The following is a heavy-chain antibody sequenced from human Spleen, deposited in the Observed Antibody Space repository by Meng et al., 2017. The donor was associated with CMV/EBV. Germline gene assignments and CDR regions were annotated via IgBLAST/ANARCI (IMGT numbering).Heavy chain of an antibody. CDR2: INPNSGGT. Sequence: ASVKVSCKASGYTFTGYYMHWVRQAPGQGLEWMGWINPNSGGTNYAQKFQGRVTMTRDTSISTAYMELSRLRSDDTAVYYCARHCSGGSCYSSDWFDPWGQGTLVTVSS. V-gene: IGHV1-2*02. CDR3: ARHCSGGSCYSSDWFDP. CDR1: GYTFTGYY. D-gene: IGHD2-15*01. J-gene: IGHJ5*02.